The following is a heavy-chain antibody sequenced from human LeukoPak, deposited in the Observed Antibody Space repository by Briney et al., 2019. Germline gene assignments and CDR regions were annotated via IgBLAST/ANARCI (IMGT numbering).Heavy chain of an antibody. V-gene: IGHV4-39*07. CDR2: IYYSGST. J-gene: IGHJ3*02. CDR1: GGSISSSSYY. Sequence: SETLSLTCTVSGGSISSSSYYWGWIRQPPGKGLEWIGNIYYSGSTYYNPSLKSRVTISVDTSKNQFSLKLSSVTAADTAVYYCARLKAAFDIWGQGTMVTVSS. CDR3: ARLKAAFDI.